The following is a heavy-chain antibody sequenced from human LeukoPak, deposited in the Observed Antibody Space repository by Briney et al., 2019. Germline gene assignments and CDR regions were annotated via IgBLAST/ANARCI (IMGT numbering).Heavy chain of an antibody. J-gene: IGHJ4*02. CDR1: GFTFSSYE. Sequence: GGSLRLSCAASGFTFSSYEMNWVRQAPGKGLEWVSYISSSGSTIYYADSVKGRFTISRDNAKNSLYLQMNSLRAEDTAVYYCARESRYSNGENYFDYWGQGTLVTVSS. CDR2: ISSSGSTI. V-gene: IGHV3-48*03. CDR3: ARESRYSNGENYFDY. D-gene: IGHD6-19*01.